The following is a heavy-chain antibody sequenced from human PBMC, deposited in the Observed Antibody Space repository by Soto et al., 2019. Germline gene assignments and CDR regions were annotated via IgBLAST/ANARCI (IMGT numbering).Heavy chain of an antibody. V-gene: IGHV3-23*01. Sequence: GVSLRLSCAASGFTFSGYAMSWVRQAPGKGLEWVSAISGSGISTYYADSVKGRFTISRDNSKNTLSLQMNNLRAEDTAVYYCANPPRSDYYSPHSFDYCGQGTRVTVSA. CDR1: GFTFSGYA. J-gene: IGHJ4*02. D-gene: IGHD3-22*01. CDR3: ANPPRSDYYSPHSFDY. CDR2: ISGSGIST.